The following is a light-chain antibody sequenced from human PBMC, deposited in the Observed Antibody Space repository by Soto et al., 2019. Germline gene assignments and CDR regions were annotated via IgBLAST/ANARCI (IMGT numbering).Light chain of an antibody. CDR3: QQIYSTPSSLT. J-gene: IGKJ4*01. Sequence: DIQLTQSPSSLSASVGDRVTITCRASQSVSRYLNWYQHKPGKAPKLLIYTASSLQRGVPSRFSGSGSGTEFTLSISSLQPEDFATYYCQQIYSTPSSLTFGGGTKVDIK. CDR2: TAS. V-gene: IGKV1-39*01. CDR1: QSVSRY.